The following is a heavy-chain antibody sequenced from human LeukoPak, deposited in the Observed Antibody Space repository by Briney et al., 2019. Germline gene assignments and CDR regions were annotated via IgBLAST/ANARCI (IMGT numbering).Heavy chain of an antibody. CDR1: GGTFSSYA. V-gene: IGHV1-69*13. J-gene: IGHJ6*03. D-gene: IGHD6-19*01. CDR3: ARELSSGWPTRRPPEISMDV. Sequence: GASVKVSCKASGGTFSSYAISWVRQAPGQGLEWMGGIIPIFGTANYAQKFQGRVTITADESTSTAYMELSSLRSEDTAVYYCARELSSGWPTRRPPEISMDVWGKGTTVTVSS. CDR2: IIPIFGTA.